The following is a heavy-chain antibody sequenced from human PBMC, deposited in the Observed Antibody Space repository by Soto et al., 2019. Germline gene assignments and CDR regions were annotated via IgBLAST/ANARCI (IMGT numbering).Heavy chain of an antibody. D-gene: IGHD1-20*01. Sequence: SETLSLTCTVSGGSISSSSYYWGWIRQPPGKGLEWIGSLYYTGSTSYNPSLKSRVTISVDTSKNQFSLKLSSVTAADTAVYYCASLLGNWNRNWFDPWGQGTLVTVSS. J-gene: IGHJ5*02. CDR1: GGSISSSSYY. V-gene: IGHV4-39*01. CDR2: LYYTGST. CDR3: ASLLGNWNRNWFDP.